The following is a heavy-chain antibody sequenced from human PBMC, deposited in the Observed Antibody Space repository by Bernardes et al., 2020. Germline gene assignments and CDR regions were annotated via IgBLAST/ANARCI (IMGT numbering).Heavy chain of an antibody. CDR2: ISGSGGST. V-gene: IGHV3-23*01. CDR3: AKDVSRITMVRGVITLFDY. D-gene: IGHD3-10*01. J-gene: IGHJ4*02. Sequence: GGSLRLSCAASGFTFSSYAMSWVRQAPGKGLEWVSAISGSGGSTYYADSVKGRFTISRDNSKNTLYLQMNSLRAEDTAVYYCAKDVSRITMVRGVITLFDYWGQGTLVTVSS. CDR1: GFTFSSYA.